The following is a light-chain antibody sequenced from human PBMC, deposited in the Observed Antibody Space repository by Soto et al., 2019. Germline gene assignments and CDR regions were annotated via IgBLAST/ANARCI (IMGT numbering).Light chain of an antibody. CDR3: QQYNTWPRT. Sequence: EILLTQSPATLSLSPGDTATLSCRASQRVSRNVALYQQKPGQAPRLLISAASTGAAGVPARFNAAGSGTVFTLTISSLQAEDFAIYYCQQYNTWPRTFGQGTKVDIK. CDR2: AAS. V-gene: IGKV3D-15*01. CDR1: QRVSRN. J-gene: IGKJ1*01.